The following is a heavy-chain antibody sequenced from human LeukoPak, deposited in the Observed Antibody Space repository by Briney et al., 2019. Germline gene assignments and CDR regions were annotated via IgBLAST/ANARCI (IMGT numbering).Heavy chain of an antibody. Sequence: GGSLRLSCAASGFTFTSTSMNWVRQAPGKGLEWISYISSSSRTVHYADSVKGRFTISRDNAKNSLYLQMNSLRDEDTAVYYCAGARDGSYDYWGQGTLVTVSS. CDR1: GFTFTSTS. CDR3: AGARDGSYDY. CDR2: ISSSSRTV. D-gene: IGHD1-26*01. J-gene: IGHJ4*02. V-gene: IGHV3-48*02.